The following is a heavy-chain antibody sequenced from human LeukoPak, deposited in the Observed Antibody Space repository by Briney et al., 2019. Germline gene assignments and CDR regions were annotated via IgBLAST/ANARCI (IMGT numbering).Heavy chain of an antibody. CDR1: GYTFTSYA. J-gene: IGHJ6*03. CDR2: INTNTGNP. Sequence: ASVKVSCKASGYTFTSYAMNWVRQAPGQGLEWMGWINTNTGNPTYAQGFTGRFVFSLDTSVSTAYLQISSLKAEDTAVYYCARDSARDILTGYYPYYYYYMDVWGKGTTVTVSS. CDR3: ARDSARDILTGYYPYYYYYMDV. V-gene: IGHV7-4-1*02. D-gene: IGHD3-9*01.